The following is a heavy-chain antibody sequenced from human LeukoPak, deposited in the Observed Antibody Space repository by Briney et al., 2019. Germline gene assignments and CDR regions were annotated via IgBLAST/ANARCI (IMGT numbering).Heavy chain of an antibody. Sequence: ASVEVSCKASGGTFSSYAISWVRQAPGQGLEWMGGIIPIFGTANYAQKFQGRVTITTDESTSTAYMELSSLRSEDTAVYYCARGAAMDHFDYWGQGTLVTVSS. CDR3: ARGAAMDHFDY. J-gene: IGHJ4*02. V-gene: IGHV1-69*05. CDR2: IIPIFGTA. D-gene: IGHD5-18*01. CDR1: GGTFSSYA.